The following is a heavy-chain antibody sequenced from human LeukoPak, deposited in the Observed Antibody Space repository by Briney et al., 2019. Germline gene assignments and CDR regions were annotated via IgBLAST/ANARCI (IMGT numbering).Heavy chain of an antibody. Sequence: SQTLSLTCTVSGASISSGGDYWSWIRQHPGKGLEWIGEIYHSGSTNYNPSLRSRVTMSADTSKRQFSLWLTSVTAADTAMYYCARGVSDDSGDYEETWGQGVLVTVSS. CDR2: IYHSGST. CDR1: GASISSGGDY. J-gene: IGHJ5*02. V-gene: IGHV4-31*03. CDR3: ARGVSDDSGDYEET. D-gene: IGHD4-17*01.